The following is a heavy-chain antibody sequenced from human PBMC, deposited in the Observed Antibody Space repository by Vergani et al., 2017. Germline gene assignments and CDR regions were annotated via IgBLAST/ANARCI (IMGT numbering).Heavy chain of an antibody. Sequence: EVQLVESGGGLVQPGGSLRLSCAASGFTFSSYSMNWVRQAPGKGLEWVSYISSSSSTIYYADSVKGRFTISRDNAKNSLYLQMNILRAEDTAVYYCARADSSGWYDFEFDYWGQGTLVTVSS. V-gene: IGHV3-48*01. D-gene: IGHD6-19*01. J-gene: IGHJ4*02. CDR2: ISSSSSTI. CDR1: GFTFSSYS. CDR3: ARADSSGWYDFEFDY.